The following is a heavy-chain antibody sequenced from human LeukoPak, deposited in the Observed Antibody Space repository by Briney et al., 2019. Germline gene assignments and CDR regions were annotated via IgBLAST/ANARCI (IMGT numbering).Heavy chain of an antibody. D-gene: IGHD3-10*01. CDR3: TRDFGTY. CDR2: IYYSGST. J-gene: IGHJ4*02. Sequence: SETLSLTCTVSGGSVSSGFYYWSWIRQPPGKGLEWIGYIYYSGSTNYNPSLKSRVAMSVDTSTTQFSLKLSSVTAADTAVYYCTRDFGTYWGQGTLVTVSS. CDR1: GGSVSSGFYY. V-gene: IGHV4-61*01.